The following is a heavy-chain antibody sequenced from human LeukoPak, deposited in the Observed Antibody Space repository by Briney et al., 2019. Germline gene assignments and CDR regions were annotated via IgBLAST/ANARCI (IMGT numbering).Heavy chain of an antibody. Sequence: SQTLSLTCTVSGGSISSGGYYWSWIRQHPGKGLEWIGYIYYSGSTYYNPSLKSRVTISVDTSKNQFSLKLSSVTAADTAVYYCARGGYGDNYGMDVWGQGTMVTVSS. CDR2: IYYSGST. CDR3: ARGGYGDNYGMDV. V-gene: IGHV4-31*03. CDR1: GGSISSGGYY. D-gene: IGHD4-17*01. J-gene: IGHJ6*02.